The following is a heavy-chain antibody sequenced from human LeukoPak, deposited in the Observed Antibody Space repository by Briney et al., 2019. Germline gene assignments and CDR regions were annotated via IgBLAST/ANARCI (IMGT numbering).Heavy chain of an antibody. Sequence: SETLSLTCTVSGGSISSSSYYWGWIRQPPGKGLEWIGSIYYSGSTYYNPSLKSRVTISVDTSKNQFPLKLSSVTAADTAVYYCARVSGYDWESFYDYWGQGILVTVSS. CDR1: GGSISSSSYY. D-gene: IGHD5-12*01. CDR3: ARVSGYDWESFYDY. V-gene: IGHV4-39*06. J-gene: IGHJ4*02. CDR2: IYYSGST.